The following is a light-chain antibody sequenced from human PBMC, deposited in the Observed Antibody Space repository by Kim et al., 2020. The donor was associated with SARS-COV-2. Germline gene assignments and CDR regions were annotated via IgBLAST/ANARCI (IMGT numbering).Light chain of an antibody. V-gene: IGKV3-11*01. J-gene: IGKJ2*01. CDR2: DIS. CDR3: QQRTNWL. CDR1: QTVRSS. Sequence: EIVLTQSPATLSLSPGERATLSCRASQTVRSSFAWYQQKPGQPPRLLIYDISNMATGIPARFSGSGSGTDFTLTISSLEPEDSAVYYWQQRTNWLFGQGAKLEI.